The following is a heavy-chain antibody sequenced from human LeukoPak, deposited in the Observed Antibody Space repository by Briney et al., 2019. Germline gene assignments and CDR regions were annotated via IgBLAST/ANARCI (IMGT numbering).Heavy chain of an antibody. J-gene: IGHJ4*02. CDR1: GGSVSSSSYY. D-gene: IGHD3-16*01. Sequence: SESLSLTCAASGGSVSSSSYYWGWIRQPPGKGLEWIGSIYYSGSTYYNPSLKSRVTIFVDTSKNQFSLKLSSVTAADTAVYYCARGRLGDSFDYWGQGILVTVSS. CDR3: ARGRLGDSFDY. CDR2: IYYSGST. V-gene: IGHV4-39*01.